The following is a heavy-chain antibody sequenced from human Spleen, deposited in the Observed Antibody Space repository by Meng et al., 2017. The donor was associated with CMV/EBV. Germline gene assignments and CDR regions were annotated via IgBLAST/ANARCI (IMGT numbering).Heavy chain of an antibody. J-gene: IGHJ3*02. D-gene: IGHD6-19*01. CDR2: ISGSGGNT. Sequence: GGSLRLSCAASGFTFSSYAMGWVRQAPGKGLEWVSAISGSGGNTYYADSVKGRFTISRDNSKNTLYLQMNSLRAEDTAAYYCAKDRSGWVDDAFDIWGQGTMVTVSS. V-gene: IGHV3-23*01. CDR3: AKDRSGWVDDAFDI. CDR1: GFTFSSYA.